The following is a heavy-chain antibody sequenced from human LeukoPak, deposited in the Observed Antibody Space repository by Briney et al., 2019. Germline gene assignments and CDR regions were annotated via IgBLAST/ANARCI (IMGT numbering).Heavy chain of an antibody. CDR3: ARAPLRSGSSYYFDY. V-gene: IGHV3-7*04. D-gene: IGHD1-26*01. CDR2: INQDGSEK. J-gene: IGHJ4*02. Sequence: GGSLRLSCAASGFTFSNYWMNWVRQAPGKGLEWMANINQDGSEKYYVDSVQGRFTISRDNAKNSLYLQMNSLRAEDTAVYYCARAPLRSGSSYYFDYWGQGTLVTVSS. CDR1: GFTFSNYW.